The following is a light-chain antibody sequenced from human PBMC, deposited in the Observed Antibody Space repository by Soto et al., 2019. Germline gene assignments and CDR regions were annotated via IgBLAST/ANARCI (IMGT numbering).Light chain of an antibody. CDR1: QSVSSY. Sequence: EIVLTQSPATLSLSPGERATLSCRASQSVSSYLAWYQQKPGQAPRLLIYDASNRATGIPARFSGSGSGTDFPLPISSLAPEDFAVYYCQQRSNWPPITFGQGTRLEI. CDR3: QQRSNWPPIT. CDR2: DAS. V-gene: IGKV3-11*01. J-gene: IGKJ5*01.